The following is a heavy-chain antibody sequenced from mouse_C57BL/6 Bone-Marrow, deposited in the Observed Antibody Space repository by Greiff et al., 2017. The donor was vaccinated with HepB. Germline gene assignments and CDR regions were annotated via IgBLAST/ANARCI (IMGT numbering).Heavy chain of an antibody. D-gene: IGHD2-3*01. J-gene: IGHJ3*01. Sequence: EVQLVESGAELVRPGASVKLSCTASGFNIKDDYMHWVKQRPEQGLEWSGWIDPENGDTEYASKFQGKATITADTSSNTAYLQLSSLTSEDTAVYYCTTSDGYYGGFAYWGQGTLVTVSA. CDR1: GFNIKDDY. CDR3: TTSDGYYGGFAY. CDR2: IDPENGDT. V-gene: IGHV14-4*01.